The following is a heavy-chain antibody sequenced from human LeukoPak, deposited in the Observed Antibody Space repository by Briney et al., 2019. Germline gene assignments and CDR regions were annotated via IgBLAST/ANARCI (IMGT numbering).Heavy chain of an antibody. CDR1: GGSFSSYY. D-gene: IGHD5-12*01. J-gene: IGHJ4*02. CDR2: MYYSGNT. CDR3: ARGYSGYDPTYFDY. Sequence: PSETLSLTCAVYGGSFSSYYWSWIRQPPGKGLEWIGYMYYSGNTKYNPSLKSRVTISGDTSKKQFSLKLSSVTAADTAVYYCARGYSGYDPTYFDYWGQGTLVTVSS. V-gene: IGHV4-59*01.